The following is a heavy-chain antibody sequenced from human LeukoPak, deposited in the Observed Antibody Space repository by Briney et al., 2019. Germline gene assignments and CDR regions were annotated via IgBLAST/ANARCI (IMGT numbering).Heavy chain of an antibody. D-gene: IGHD5-12*01. CDR3: ARDHGMGGYDSPTSFDY. Sequence: SETLSLTCTVSGGSISSSSYYWGWIRQAPGKGLEWIGSFEYGGSTYYNPCLKSRVTISVDTSKNQFSLKLSSVTAADTAVYYCARDHGMGGYDSPTSFDYWGQGTLVTVSS. CDR1: GGSISSSSYY. J-gene: IGHJ4*02. CDR2: FEYGGST. V-gene: IGHV4-39*07.